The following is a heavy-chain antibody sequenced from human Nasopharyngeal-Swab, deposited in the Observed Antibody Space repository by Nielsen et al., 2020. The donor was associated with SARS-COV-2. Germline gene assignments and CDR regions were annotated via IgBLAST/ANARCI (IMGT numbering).Heavy chain of an antibody. D-gene: IGHD3-22*01. CDR2: IYYSGST. V-gene: IGHV4-61*08. J-gene: IGHJ4*02. CDR1: GGSISSGGYS. Sequence: SETLSLTCAVSGGSISSGGYSWSWIRQPPGKGLEWIGYIYYSGSTNYNPSLKSRVTISVDTSKNQFSLKLSSVTAADTAVYYCARANYDSSGYYRYYFDYWGQGTLVTVSS. CDR3: ARANYDSSGYYRYYFDY.